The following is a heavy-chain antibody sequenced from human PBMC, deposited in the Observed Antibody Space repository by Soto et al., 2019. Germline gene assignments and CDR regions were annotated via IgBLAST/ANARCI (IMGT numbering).Heavy chain of an antibody. D-gene: IGHD1-1*01. Sequence: GESLKISCKGSGYSFTSYWIGWVRQMPGKGLEWMGIIYPGDSDTRYSPSFQGQVTISADKSISTAYLQWSSLKASDTAKYYCARLASPKWNDANWFDSWGQGTLVTSPQ. V-gene: IGHV5-51*01. CDR3: ARLASPKWNDANWFDS. CDR1: GYSFTSYW. CDR2: IYPGDSDT. J-gene: IGHJ5*01.